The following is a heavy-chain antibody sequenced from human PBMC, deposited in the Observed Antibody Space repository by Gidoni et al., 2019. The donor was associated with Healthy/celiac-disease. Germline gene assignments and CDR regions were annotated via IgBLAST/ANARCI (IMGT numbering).Heavy chain of an antibody. CDR1: VGAISSAGYS. Sequence: QVQLQESGPGLVKPSQTLSLTCAVAVGAISSAGYSWTWIRQPPGKGMEWIGYIYYSGSTYYNTSLKSRVTISVDTSKNQFSLKLSSVTAADTAVYYCAGYDFWSGYSRVDYYYYGMDVWGQGTTVTVSS. CDR3: AGYDFWSGYSRVDYYYYGMDV. D-gene: IGHD3-3*01. CDR2: IYYSGST. V-gene: IGHV4-30-4*07. J-gene: IGHJ6*02.